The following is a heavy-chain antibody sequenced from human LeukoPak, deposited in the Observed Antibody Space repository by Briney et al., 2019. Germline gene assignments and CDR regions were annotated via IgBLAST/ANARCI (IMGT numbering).Heavy chain of an antibody. CDR1: GFTLSSYA. V-gene: IGHV3-23*01. D-gene: IGHD6-19*01. Sequence: GGSLRLSCAASGFTLSSYAMTWVRQAPGKGLEWVSAITVGGTATYYADSVKGRFTTSRDNSKNTLYLQMNSLRAEDTAVYYCAKGQQWPDYWGQGTLVTVSS. CDR3: AKGQQWPDY. J-gene: IGHJ4*02. CDR2: ITVGGTAT.